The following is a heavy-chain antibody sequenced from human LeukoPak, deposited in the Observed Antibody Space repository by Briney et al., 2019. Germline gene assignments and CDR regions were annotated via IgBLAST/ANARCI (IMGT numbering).Heavy chain of an antibody. CDR2: IHYSGST. J-gene: IGHJ4*02. D-gene: IGHD5-18*01. V-gene: IGHV4-30-4*01. CDR1: GGSISSGDYY. Sequence: SETLSLTCTVSGGSISSGDYYWSWIRQPPGKGLEWIGYIHYSGSTYYNPSLKSRVTISVDTSKNQFSLKLSSVTAADTAVYYCARQRQLWSPFDYWGQGTLVTVSS. CDR3: ARQRQLWSPFDY.